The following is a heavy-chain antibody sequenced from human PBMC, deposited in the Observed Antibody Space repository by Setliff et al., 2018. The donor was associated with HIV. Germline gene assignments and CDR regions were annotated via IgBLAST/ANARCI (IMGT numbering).Heavy chain of an antibody. CDR3: ARDRGFP. Sequence: SETLSLTCTVSGGSISSGIYYWSWIRQPAGKGLEWIGRIYTSGSTNYNPSLKSRVTISVDTSKNQFSLKLSSVTAADTAVYYCARDRGFPWGQGTLVTVSS. CDR2: IYTSGST. D-gene: IGHD3-10*01. J-gene: IGHJ5*02. CDR1: GGSISSGIYY. V-gene: IGHV4-61*02.